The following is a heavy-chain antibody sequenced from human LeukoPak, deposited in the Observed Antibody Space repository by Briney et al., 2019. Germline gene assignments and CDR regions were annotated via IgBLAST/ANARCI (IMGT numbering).Heavy chain of an antibody. V-gene: IGHV1-69*13. CDR2: IITIFGTA. CDR1: GGTFSSYA. J-gene: IGHJ6*02. Sequence: SVKVSCKASGGTFSSYAISWVRQAPGQGLEWMGGIITIFGTANYAQKFQGRVTITADESTSTAYMELSSLRSEDTAVYYCARVDSSSWYSNYYYGMDVWGQGTTVTASS. CDR3: ARVDSSSWYSNYYYGMDV. D-gene: IGHD6-13*01.